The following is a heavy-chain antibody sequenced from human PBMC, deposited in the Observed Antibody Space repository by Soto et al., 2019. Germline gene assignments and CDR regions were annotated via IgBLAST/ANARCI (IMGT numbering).Heavy chain of an antibody. CDR2: IKSKSDGGTP. Sequence: GGSLRLSCAASGFTFSNAWMSWVRQAPGKGLEWVGRIKSKSDGGTPDYAAPVKGRFTISRDESKNTLYLQMNSLKTEDTAVYYCPTDHYDILTGYYPFDYWGQGTLVTVSS. J-gene: IGHJ4*02. D-gene: IGHD3-9*01. CDR1: GFTFSNAW. V-gene: IGHV3-15*01. CDR3: PTDHYDILTGYYPFDY.